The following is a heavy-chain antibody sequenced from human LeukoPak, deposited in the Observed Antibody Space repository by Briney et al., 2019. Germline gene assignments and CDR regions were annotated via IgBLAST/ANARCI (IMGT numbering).Heavy chain of an antibody. CDR2: INHSGST. CDR1: GGSFSGYY. CDR3: ARRNWGSHFDY. D-gene: IGHD7-27*01. J-gene: IGHJ4*02. Sequence: PSETLSLTCAVYGGSFSGYYWSWIRQPPGKGLEWIGEINHSGSTNYNPSLKSRVTISVDTSKNQFSLKVRSVTAADTAVYYCARRNWGSHFDYWGQGTLVTVSS. V-gene: IGHV4-34*01.